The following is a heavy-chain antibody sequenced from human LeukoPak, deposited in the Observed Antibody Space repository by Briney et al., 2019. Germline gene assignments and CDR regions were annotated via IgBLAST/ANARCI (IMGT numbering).Heavy chain of an antibody. CDR1: GFTFSSYA. CDR2: ISHSGAST. Sequence: GGSLRLSCAASGFTFSSYAMNWVRQAPRKGLEWVSAISHSGASTYYADSVKGRFTISRDNSKNTLYLQMNSLRAEDTAVYYCAKSVAPYCSGGSCFDAFDIWGQGTMVTVSS. D-gene: IGHD2-15*01. V-gene: IGHV3-23*01. CDR3: AKSVAPYCSGGSCFDAFDI. J-gene: IGHJ3*02.